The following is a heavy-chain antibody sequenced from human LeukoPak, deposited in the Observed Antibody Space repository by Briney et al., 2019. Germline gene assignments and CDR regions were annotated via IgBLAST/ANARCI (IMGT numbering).Heavy chain of an antibody. CDR2: ISGSDGTS. D-gene: IGHD3-9*01. CDR3: ATWGDYDILTGYYVPDY. V-gene: IGHV3-23*01. Sequence: WTSLRLSCVASGFTFTNYAMSWVRQAPGKGLEWVSAISGSDGTSHYADSVKGRFTISRDNSKNTLYLQVNSLRAEDTAVYYCATWGDYDILTGYYVPDYWGQGTLVTVSS. J-gene: IGHJ4*02. CDR1: GFTFTNYA.